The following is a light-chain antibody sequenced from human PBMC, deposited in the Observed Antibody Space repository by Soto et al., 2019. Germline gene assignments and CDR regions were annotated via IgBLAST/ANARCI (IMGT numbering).Light chain of an antibody. Sequence: EIVLTQSPATLSLSPGERATLSCRASQSVSSYLAWYQQKPGQAPRLLIYDASNRATGRPARFSGSGSGTDFTLTISSLEPEHFAVYYCQHRSNWLTFGGGTKVEIK. J-gene: IGKJ4*01. CDR3: QHRSNWLT. V-gene: IGKV3-11*01. CDR2: DAS. CDR1: QSVSSY.